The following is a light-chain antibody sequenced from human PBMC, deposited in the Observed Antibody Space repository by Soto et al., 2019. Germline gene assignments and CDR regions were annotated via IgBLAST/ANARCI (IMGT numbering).Light chain of an antibody. CDR1: SSDVGGYNY. J-gene: IGLJ3*02. CDR2: DVS. Sequence: QSVLTQPASVSGSPGQSITIACTGTSSDVGGYNYVSWYQQHPGKAPKLMIYDVSNRPSGVSNRFSGSKSGNTASLTISGLHAEDEADYYGSSYTSRHWVFGGGTKLTVL. CDR3: SSYTSRHWV. V-gene: IGLV2-14*01.